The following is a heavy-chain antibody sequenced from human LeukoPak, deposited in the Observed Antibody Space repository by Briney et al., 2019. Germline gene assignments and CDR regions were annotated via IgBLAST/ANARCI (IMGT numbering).Heavy chain of an antibody. D-gene: IGHD3-3*01. CDR1: GFTFRNYA. J-gene: IGHJ6*02. CDR2: ISGSGDSV. CDR3: ARGFWATNYYYGMDV. Sequence: GGSLRLSCAASGFTFRNYAMAWVRQAPGKGLECVSAISGSGDSVRHADSVKGRFTISRDNSKNTLYLQMDNLRAEDTALYYRARGFWATNYYYGMDVWGQGTTVTVS. V-gene: IGHV3-23*01.